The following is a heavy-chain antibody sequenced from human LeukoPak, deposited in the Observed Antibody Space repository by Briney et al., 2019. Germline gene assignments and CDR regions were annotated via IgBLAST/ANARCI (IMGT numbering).Heavy chain of an antibody. D-gene: IGHD3-3*01. CDR1: GFTFSSYA. CDR2: ISGRGGST. J-gene: IGHJ6*02. CDR3: AKVSVWSGYYSGMDV. Sequence: GSLRLSCAASGFTFSSYAMSWVRQAPGKGLEWVSAISGRGGSTYYADSVKGRFTISRDNSKNTLYLQMNSLRAEDTAVYYCAKVSVWSGYYSGMDVWGQGTTVTVSS. V-gene: IGHV3-23*01.